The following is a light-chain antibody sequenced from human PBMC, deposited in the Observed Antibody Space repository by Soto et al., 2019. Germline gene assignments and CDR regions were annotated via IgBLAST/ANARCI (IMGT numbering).Light chain of an antibody. CDR3: CSHAGSSTVI. J-gene: IGLJ2*01. CDR1: SSDVGSYNL. CDR2: EGS. Sequence: QSALTQPASVSGSPGQSITISCTGTSSDVGSYNLVSWYQQHPGKAPKLMIYEGSKRPSGVSNRFSGSKSGYTASLTISGLQAEDEADYYCCSHAGSSTVIFGGGTKLTVL. V-gene: IGLV2-23*01.